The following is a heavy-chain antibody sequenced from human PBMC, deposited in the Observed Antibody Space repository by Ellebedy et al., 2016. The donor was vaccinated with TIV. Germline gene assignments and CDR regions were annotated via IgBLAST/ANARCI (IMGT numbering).Heavy chain of an antibody. CDR2: IYYIGSI. CDR3: AKMQYFDYSWIDY. CDR1: GSSISSYY. D-gene: IGHD3-16*01. V-gene: IGHV4-59*01. J-gene: IGHJ4*02. Sequence: PSETLSLTCTVSGSSISSYYWSMIRQPPGKGLEWIGYIYYIGSIVYYPSLKSRVTISIDTSKNQFSLKLNSVTAADTAVYYCAKMQYFDYSWIDYWGQGTLVTVSS.